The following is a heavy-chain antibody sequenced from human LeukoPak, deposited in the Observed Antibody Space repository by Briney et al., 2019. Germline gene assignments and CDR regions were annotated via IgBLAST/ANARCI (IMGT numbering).Heavy chain of an antibody. CDR1: GGSISSSSYY. J-gene: IGHJ4*02. CDR2: IYYSGST. D-gene: IGHD6-19*01. Sequence: SETLSLTCTVPGGSISSSSYYWGWIRQPPGKGLEWIGSIYYSGSTYYNPSLKSRVTISVDTSKNQFSLKLSSVTAADTAVYYCARHRGIAVAATGDWGQGTLVTVSS. CDR3: ARHRGIAVAATGD. V-gene: IGHV4-39*01.